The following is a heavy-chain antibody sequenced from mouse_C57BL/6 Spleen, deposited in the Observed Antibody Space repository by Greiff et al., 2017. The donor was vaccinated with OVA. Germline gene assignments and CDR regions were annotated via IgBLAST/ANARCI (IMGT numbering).Heavy chain of an antibody. J-gene: IGHJ4*01. Sequence: QVQLQQSGAELVRPGTSVKVSCKASGYAFTNYLIEWVKQRPGQGLEWIGVINPGSGGTNYNEKFKGKATLTADKSSSTAYMQLSSLTSEDSAVDFCARYAHPNAMDYWGQGTSVTVSS. CDR3: ARYAHPNAMDY. CDR2: INPGSGGT. CDR1: GYAFTNYL. D-gene: IGHD1-3*01. V-gene: IGHV1-54*01.